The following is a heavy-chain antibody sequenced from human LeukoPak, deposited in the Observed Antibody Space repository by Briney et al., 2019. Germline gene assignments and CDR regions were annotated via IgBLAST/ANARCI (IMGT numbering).Heavy chain of an antibody. D-gene: IGHD4-17*01. Sequence: GGSLRLSCAASGFTVGSNYMTWVRQAPGKGLEWVSLIYSDGSTFYADSVKDRFTISRDTAKNTLYLQMNSLRAEDTAVYYCAKGDYGDFVPFDYWGQGTLVTVSS. V-gene: IGHV3-66*01. CDR2: IYSDGST. CDR1: GFTVGSNY. CDR3: AKGDYGDFVPFDY. J-gene: IGHJ4*02.